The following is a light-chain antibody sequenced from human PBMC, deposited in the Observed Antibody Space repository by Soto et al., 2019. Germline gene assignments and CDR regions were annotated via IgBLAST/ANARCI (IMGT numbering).Light chain of an antibody. CDR1: QDISNH. CDR3: QKHDGVPL. CDR2: DAS. V-gene: IGKV1-33*01. Sequence: DIQLTQSPSSLSASVGDRVTITCQASQDISNHLNWYQQKPGKAPNLLIYDASDLEIGVTSRFSGGGSGTFFSFTINSLQPEDIATYYCQKHDGVPLFGPGTKVEIK. J-gene: IGKJ3*01.